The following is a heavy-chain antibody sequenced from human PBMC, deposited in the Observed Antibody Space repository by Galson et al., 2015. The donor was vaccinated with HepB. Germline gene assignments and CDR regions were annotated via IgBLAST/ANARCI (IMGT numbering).Heavy chain of an antibody. D-gene: IGHD6-13*01. CDR1: GYTFTSYG. CDR2: ISAYNGNT. Sequence: SVKVSCKASGYTFTSYGISWVRQAPGQGLEWMGWISAYNGNTNYAQKLQGRVTMTTDTSTSTAYMELRSLRSDDTAVYYCARDLLGSGSSWLDPYYYYYGMDVWGQGTTVTVSS. V-gene: IGHV1-18*04. CDR3: ARDLLGSGSSWLDPYYYYYGMDV. J-gene: IGHJ6*02.